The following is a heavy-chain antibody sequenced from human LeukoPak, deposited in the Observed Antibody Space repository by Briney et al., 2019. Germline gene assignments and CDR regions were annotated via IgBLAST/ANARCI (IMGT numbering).Heavy chain of an antibody. D-gene: IGHD4-23*01. CDR3: ARVYGGNSVFDY. Sequence: GGSLRLSCAASGFTFSSYWMHWVRQAPGKGLVWVSHINTDGSTTTHAGSVKGRFTISRDNAKNTLYLQMNSLRADDTAVYYCARVYGGNSVFDYWGQGTLVTVSS. CDR1: GFTFSSYW. CDR2: INTDGSTT. V-gene: IGHV3-74*01. J-gene: IGHJ4*02.